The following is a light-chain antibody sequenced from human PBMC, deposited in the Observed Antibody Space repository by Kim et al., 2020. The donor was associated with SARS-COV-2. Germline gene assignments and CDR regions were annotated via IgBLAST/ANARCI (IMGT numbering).Light chain of an antibody. CDR1: QSVSSN. J-gene: IGKJ1*01. Sequence: EILMTQSPATLSVSPGERATLSCRASQSVSSNLAWYQQKPGQAPRLLIYGASTRATGIPARFSGNGSGTEFTLTISSLQSEDFAVYYCQQYNNWPPRTFGQGTKVDIK. V-gene: IGKV3-15*01. CDR3: QQYNNWPPRT. CDR2: GAS.